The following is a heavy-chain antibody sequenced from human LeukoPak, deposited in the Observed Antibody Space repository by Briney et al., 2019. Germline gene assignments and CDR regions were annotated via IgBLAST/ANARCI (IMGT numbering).Heavy chain of an antibody. D-gene: IGHD1-26*01. Sequence: EASVKVSCKASGYTFTGYYMHWVRQAPGQGLEWMGGIIPIFGTANYAQKFQGRVTITADESTSTAYMELSSLRSEDTAVYYCATYNSGSAATDIWGQGTMVTVSS. CDR2: IIPIFGTA. J-gene: IGHJ3*02. V-gene: IGHV1-69*13. CDR3: ATYNSGSAATDI. CDR1: GYTFTGYY.